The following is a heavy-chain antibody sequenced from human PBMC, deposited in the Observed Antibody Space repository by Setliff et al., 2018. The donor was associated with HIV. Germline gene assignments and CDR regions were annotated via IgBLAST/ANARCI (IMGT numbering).Heavy chain of an antibody. V-gene: IGHV3-23*01. CDR3: ARRTSVGSLA. J-gene: IGHJ5*01. Sequence: GESLKISCAASGFTFSSYAMTWVRQGPGKGLEWVSGISGGGGSTYYAAAVKGRFTISRDNSKNTLYLQMNSLRAEDTAVYYCARRTSVGSLAWGQGTLVTVS. CDR1: GFTFSSYA. D-gene: IGHD3-10*01. CDR2: ISGGGGST.